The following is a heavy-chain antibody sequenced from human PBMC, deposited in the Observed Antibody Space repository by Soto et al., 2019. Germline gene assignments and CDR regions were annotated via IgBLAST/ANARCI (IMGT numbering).Heavy chain of an antibody. V-gene: IGHV1-8*01. D-gene: IGHD3-10*01. CDR1: GYTFTSYD. CDR2: MNPNSGNT. J-gene: IGHJ5*02. Sequence: GASVKVSCKASGYTFTSYDINWVRQATGQGLEWMGWMNPNSGNTGYAQKFQGRVTMTRNTSISTAYMELSSLRSEDTAVYYCARGLWFGDRTPFNWFDPWGQGTLVTVS. CDR3: ARGLWFGDRTPFNWFDP.